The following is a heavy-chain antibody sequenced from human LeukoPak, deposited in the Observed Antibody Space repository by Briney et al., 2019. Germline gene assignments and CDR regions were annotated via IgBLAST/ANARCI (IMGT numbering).Heavy chain of an antibody. CDR2: FYYSEST. CDR1: GGSISSSSYY. V-gene: IGHV4-39*07. J-gene: IGHJ4*02. CDR3: ARGGRTAMGLFDY. D-gene: IGHD5-18*01. Sequence: IPSETLSLTCTVSGGSISSSSYYWGWIRQPPGKGLEWIGSFYYSESTYYNPSLKSRVTISVDTSKNQYSLKLSSVTAADTAVYYCARGGRTAMGLFDYWGQGTLVTVSS.